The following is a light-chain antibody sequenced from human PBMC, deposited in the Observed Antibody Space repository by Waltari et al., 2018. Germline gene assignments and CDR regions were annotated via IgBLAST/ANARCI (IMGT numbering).Light chain of an antibody. Sequence: EIVLTQSPGTLSLSPGERATLSCRASQSLSNNYLAWYQQKPGQAPRLLIYHASSRTTGIPDRFGGSGSGTDFTLSISRVEPEDFAVYYCQQYGTSSLSFGGGTKVEI. CDR3: QQYGTSSLS. CDR1: QSLSNNY. V-gene: IGKV3-20*01. J-gene: IGKJ4*01. CDR2: HAS.